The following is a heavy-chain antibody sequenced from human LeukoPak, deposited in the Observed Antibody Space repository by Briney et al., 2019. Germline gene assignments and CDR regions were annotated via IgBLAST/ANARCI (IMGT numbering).Heavy chain of an antibody. D-gene: IGHD3-10*01. CDR1: GFTFSSYS. V-gene: IGHV3-21*01. CDR2: ISSSSGYI. J-gene: IGHJ4*02. Sequence: GGSLRLSCAASGFTFSSYSMNWVRQAPGKGLEWVSSISSSSGYIYYADSVKGRFTISRDNAKNSLYLQTNSLRAEDTAVYYCARERRWVRGVDYWGQGTLVTVSS. CDR3: ARERRWVRGVDY.